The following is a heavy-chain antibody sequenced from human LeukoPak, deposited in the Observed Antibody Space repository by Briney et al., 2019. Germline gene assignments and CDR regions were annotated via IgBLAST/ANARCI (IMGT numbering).Heavy chain of an antibody. Sequence: PGGSLRLSCAASGFTFSSYAMSWVRQAPGKGLEWVSSISSSSSYIYYADSVKGRFTISRDNAKNSLYLQMNSLRAEDTAVYYCARDSPIFGVVISDYWGQGTLVTVSS. CDR3: ARDSPIFGVVISDY. D-gene: IGHD3-3*01. V-gene: IGHV3-21*01. CDR2: ISSSSSYI. J-gene: IGHJ4*02. CDR1: GFTFSSYA.